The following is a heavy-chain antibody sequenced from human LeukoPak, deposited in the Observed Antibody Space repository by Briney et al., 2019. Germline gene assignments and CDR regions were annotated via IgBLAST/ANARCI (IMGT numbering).Heavy chain of an antibody. J-gene: IGHJ6*02. CDR2: ISYDGNNK. Sequence: PGRSLRLSCAASGFTFSSYGMHWVRQAPGKGLEGVAVISYDGNNKYYADSVKGRFTISRDNSKNTLYMQMNSLRAEDTAVYYCAKDRYDSSGYSLRYYYYGMDVWGQGTTVTVSS. CDR1: GFTFSSYG. CDR3: AKDRYDSSGYSLRYYYYGMDV. V-gene: IGHV3-30*18. D-gene: IGHD3-22*01.